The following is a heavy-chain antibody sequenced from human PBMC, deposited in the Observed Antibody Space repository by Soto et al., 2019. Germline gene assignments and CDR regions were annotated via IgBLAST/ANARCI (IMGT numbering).Heavy chain of an antibody. J-gene: IGHJ3*02. CDR3: ARLIQWLGFGGAFDI. D-gene: IGHD6-19*01. CDR1: GFTFSSYW. Sequence: GGSLRLSCAASGFTFSSYWMHWVRQAPGKGLVWVSRINSDGSSTSYADSVKGRFTISRDNAKNTLYLQMNSLRAEDTAVYYCARLIQWLGFGGAFDIWGPGTMVTV. CDR2: INSDGSST. V-gene: IGHV3-74*01.